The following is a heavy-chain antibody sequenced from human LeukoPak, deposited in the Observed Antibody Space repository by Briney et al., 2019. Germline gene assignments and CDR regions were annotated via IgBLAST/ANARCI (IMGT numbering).Heavy chain of an antibody. CDR3: ARDRSPTNGVFDS. D-gene: IGHD7-27*01. V-gene: IGHV3-74*01. CDR1: GFTFRDYW. CDR2: INIDGSDI. J-gene: IGHJ4*02. Sequence: GGSLRLSCAASGFTFRDYWMHWVRQAPGKGLVWVSRINIDGSDITYADSVKGRFTISRDNAKNTLYLQMNSLRAEDTAVYYCARDRSPTNGVFDSWGQGSLATVSS.